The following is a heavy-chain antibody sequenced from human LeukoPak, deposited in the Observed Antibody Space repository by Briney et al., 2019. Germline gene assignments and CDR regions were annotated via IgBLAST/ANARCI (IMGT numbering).Heavy chain of an antibody. D-gene: IGHD3-22*01. J-gene: IGHJ3*02. CDR2: ISGYNGNT. CDR1: GYTFTNYG. Sequence: ASVKVSCKASGYTFTNYGISWVRQAPGQGLEWMGWISGYNGNTNYAQEFQGRITMTTDTSTSTGYMELRSLRSDDTAVYYCARKDYYDSSGYLRAFDIWGQGTMVTVSS. CDR3: ARKDYYDSSGYLRAFDI. V-gene: IGHV1-18*01.